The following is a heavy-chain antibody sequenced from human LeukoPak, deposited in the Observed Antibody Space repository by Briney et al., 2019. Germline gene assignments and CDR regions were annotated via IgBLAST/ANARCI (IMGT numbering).Heavy chain of an antibody. CDR3: ASGTEYYFDY. J-gene: IGHJ4*02. Sequence: ASVKVSCKASGYTFTGYYMHWVRQAPGQGLEWMGRINPNSGGTNYAQKFQGRVTMTRGTSISTAYMDLTRLRSDDTAVYYCASGTEYYFDYWGQGTLVTVSS. CDR2: INPNSGGT. V-gene: IGHV1-2*06. D-gene: IGHD1-14*01. CDR1: GYTFTGYY.